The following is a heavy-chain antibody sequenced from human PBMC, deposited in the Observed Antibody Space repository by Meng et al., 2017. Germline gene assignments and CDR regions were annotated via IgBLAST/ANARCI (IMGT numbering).Heavy chain of an antibody. Sequence: GGSLRLSCAASGFTFSSYSMNWVRQAPGKGLEWVSSISSSSSYIYCADSVKGRFTISRDNAKNSLYLQMNSLRAEDTAVYYCARVSRGPTTWIQLDYYYGMDVWGQGTTVTVSS. CDR1: GFTFSSYS. V-gene: IGHV3-21*01. CDR3: ARVSRGPTTWIQLDYYYGMDV. CDR2: ISSSSSYI. D-gene: IGHD5-18*01. J-gene: IGHJ6*02.